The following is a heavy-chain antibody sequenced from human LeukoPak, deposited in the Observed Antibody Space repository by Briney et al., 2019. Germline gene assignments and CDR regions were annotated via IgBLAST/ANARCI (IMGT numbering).Heavy chain of an antibody. CDR3: ARHFFVGAEDAFDI. Sequence: SETLSLTCTVSGGSISSYYWSWLRQPPGKGLEWIGYIYYTGSTKYDPSLKSRVTISVDTSKNQFSLKLTSVTAADTAVYYCARHFFVGAEDAFDIWGQGTMVTVSS. CDR2: IYYTGST. V-gene: IGHV4-59*08. J-gene: IGHJ3*02. CDR1: GGSISSYY. D-gene: IGHD2/OR15-2a*01.